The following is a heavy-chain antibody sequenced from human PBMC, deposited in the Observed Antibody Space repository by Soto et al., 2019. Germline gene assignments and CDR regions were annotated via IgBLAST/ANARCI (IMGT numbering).Heavy chain of an antibody. CDR2: INPNSGVT. Sequence: QVQLVQSGAEVRKPGASVKVSCKASGYTFSDYYIHWVRQAPGQGLEWMGWINPNSGVTKYAPKFQGGVTMTRDTSITTAYMELSRMRSGDTAVHYCAREPATAKPEGVDFWGQGTLVTVSS. D-gene: IGHD1-1*01. CDR1: GYTFSDYY. V-gene: IGHV1-2*02. CDR3: AREPATAKPEGVDF. J-gene: IGHJ4*02.